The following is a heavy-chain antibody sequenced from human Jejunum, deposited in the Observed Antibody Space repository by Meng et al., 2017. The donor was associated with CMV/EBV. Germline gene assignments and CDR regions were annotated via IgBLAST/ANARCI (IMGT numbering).Heavy chain of an antibody. CDR3: ARDVIAANYYQYGMDV. D-gene: IGHD6-6*01. CDR1: FTCRSYG. CDR2: ISSDGTEK. Sequence: FTCRSYGMRWVRQAPGKGLEWVAVISSDGTEKYDADSVKGRFTISRDNSKNTVYLQMDSLRPEDTAVYYCARDVIAANYYQYGMDVWGQGTTVTVSS. J-gene: IGHJ6*02. V-gene: IGHV3-30*04.